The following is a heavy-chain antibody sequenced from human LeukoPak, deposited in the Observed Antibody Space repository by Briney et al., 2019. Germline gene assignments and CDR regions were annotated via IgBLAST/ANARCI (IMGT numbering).Heavy chain of an antibody. CDR3: TREQDREAAATVIGDS. J-gene: IGHJ4*02. D-gene: IGHD2-15*01. CDR1: GVAVSNVW. Sequence: PGGSLRLSCAVSGVAVSNVWMSWVRQSPGKGLEWVGRIQSKTDGGTTDYAAPVKGRFTISRDESKNTLHLQMNSLKTEDTAVYYCTREQDREAAATVIGDSWGQGTLVTVSS. CDR2: IQSKTDGGTT. V-gene: IGHV3-15*01.